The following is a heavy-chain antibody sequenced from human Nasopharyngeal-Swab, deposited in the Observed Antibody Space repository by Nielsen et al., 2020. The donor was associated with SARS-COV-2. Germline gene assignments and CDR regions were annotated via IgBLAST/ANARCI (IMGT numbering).Heavy chain of an antibody. CDR1: GFTVSTNY. J-gene: IGHJ3*02. CDR3: AKEWQWLVRAFDI. V-gene: IGHV3-53*01. D-gene: IGHD6-19*01. CDR2: TYSGGNT. Sequence: GESLKISCAASGFTVSTNYMSWVRQAPGKGLEWVSVTYSGGNTYYADSVKGRFTISTDNSDTTLYLQMNSLRAEDTAVYYCAKEWQWLVRAFDIWGQGTMVTVSS.